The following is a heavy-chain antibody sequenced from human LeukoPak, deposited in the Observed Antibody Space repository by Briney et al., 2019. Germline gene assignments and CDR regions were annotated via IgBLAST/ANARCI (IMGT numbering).Heavy chain of an antibody. J-gene: IGHJ3*02. CDR1: GFTFSSYG. Sequence: GGSLRLSCAASGFTFSSYGMHWVRQAPGKGLEWVAFIRYDGSNKYYADSVKGRFTISRDNSKNTLYLQMNSLRAEDTAVYYCAKEHIVVVIAILPEAFDIWGQGTMVTVSS. V-gene: IGHV3-30*02. CDR2: IRYDGSNK. CDR3: AKEHIVVVIAILPEAFDI. D-gene: IGHD2-21*01.